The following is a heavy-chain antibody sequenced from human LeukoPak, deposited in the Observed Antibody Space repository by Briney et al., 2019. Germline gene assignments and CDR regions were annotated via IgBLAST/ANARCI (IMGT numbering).Heavy chain of an antibody. CDR3: ARSGRYCSSTSCYVGNWFDP. CDR2: INPSGGST. Sequence: GASVKVSCKASGYTFTNYYMHWVRQAPGQGLEWMGIINPSGGSTSYAQKFQGRVTMTRDTSTSTVYMELSSLRSEDTAVYYCARSGRYCSSTSCYVGNWFDPWGQGTLVTVSS. J-gene: IGHJ5*02. CDR1: GYTFTNYY. V-gene: IGHV1-46*01. D-gene: IGHD2-2*01.